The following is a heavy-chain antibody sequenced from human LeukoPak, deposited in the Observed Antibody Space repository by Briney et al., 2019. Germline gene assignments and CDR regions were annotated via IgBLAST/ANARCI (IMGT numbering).Heavy chain of an antibody. V-gene: IGHV3-48*03. J-gene: IGHJ6*04. CDR3: ARDHYYDILTGDYGMDV. CDR2: ISSSGSTI. Sequence: PGGSLRLSCAASGFTFSSYEMNWVRQAPGKGLEWVSYISSSGSTIYYADSVKGRFTISRDNAKNSLYLQMNSLRAEDTAVYYCARDHYYDILTGDYGMDVWGKGTTVTVSS. CDR1: GFTFSSYE. D-gene: IGHD3-9*01.